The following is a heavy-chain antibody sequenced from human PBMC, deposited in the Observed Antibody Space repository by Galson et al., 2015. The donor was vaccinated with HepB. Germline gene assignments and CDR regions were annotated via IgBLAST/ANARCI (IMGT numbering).Heavy chain of an antibody. CDR3: ARDELRKYQLPRY. J-gene: IGHJ4*02. CDR1: GFTFSSYA. D-gene: IGHD2-2*01. CDR2: ISYDGSNK. V-gene: IGHV3-30*04. Sequence: SLRLSCAASGFTFSSYAMHWVRQAPGKGLEWVAVISYDGSNKYYADSVKGRFTISRDNSKNTLYLQMNSLRAEDTAVYYCARDELRKYQLPRYWGQGTLVTVSS.